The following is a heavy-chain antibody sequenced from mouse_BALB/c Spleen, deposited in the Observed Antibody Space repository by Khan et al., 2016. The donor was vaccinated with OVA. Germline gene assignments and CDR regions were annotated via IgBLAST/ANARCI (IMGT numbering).Heavy chain of an antibody. V-gene: IGHV3-8*02. J-gene: IGHJ3*01. CDR1: GDSISSGY. CDR2: MISSGYT. Sequence: EVQLQESGPSLVQPSQTLSLTCSVTGDSISSGYWSWIRKFPGNKLEYMGYMISSGYTYYNPSLKSRISITRHTSKKQYYLQVNSVTTEDTATYYCARSTYRYAFAYWGQGTLVTVSA. D-gene: IGHD2-14*01. CDR3: ARSTYRYAFAY.